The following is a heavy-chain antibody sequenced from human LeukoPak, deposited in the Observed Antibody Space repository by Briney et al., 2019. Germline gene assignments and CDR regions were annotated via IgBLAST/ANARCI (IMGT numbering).Heavy chain of an antibody. Sequence: PSETLSLTCTVSGGSISSSYSYWGWIRQPPGKGLEWIGNIYYSGSTYYNPSLKSRVTISVDTSKNHFSLKLNSVTAADTAVYYCARGSKGATPGGYDYWGQGTLVTVSS. J-gene: IGHJ4*02. CDR1: GGSISSSYSY. CDR3: ARGSKGATPGGYDY. CDR2: IYYSGST. D-gene: IGHD1-26*01. V-gene: IGHV4-39*07.